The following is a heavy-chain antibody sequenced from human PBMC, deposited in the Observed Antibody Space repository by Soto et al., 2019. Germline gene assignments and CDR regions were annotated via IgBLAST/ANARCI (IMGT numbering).Heavy chain of an antibody. V-gene: IGHV3-43*01. D-gene: IGHD6-13*01. CDR1: GFTFDDYP. J-gene: IGHJ4*02. CDR2: ISWDGGST. Sequence: GGSLRLSCAASGFTFDDYPMHRVRQAPGKGLEWVSLISWDGGSTYYADSVRGRFTISRDNSKNSLYLQMNSLRTEDTALYYCAKGKMAAAGTPPDYWGQGTLVTTSS. CDR3: AKGKMAAAGTPPDY.